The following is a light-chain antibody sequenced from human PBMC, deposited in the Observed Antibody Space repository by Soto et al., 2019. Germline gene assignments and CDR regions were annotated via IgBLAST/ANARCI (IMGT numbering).Light chain of an antibody. V-gene: IGKV1-5*03. Sequence: DIQMTQSPSTLSASVGDRVTITCRASQSISSWLAWYQQKPGKAPKLLIYKASSLESGVTSRFSGSGSGTEFTLTISSLQPDDFATYYCQHYNSYPWTFGQWTKVEIK. J-gene: IGKJ1*01. CDR3: QHYNSYPWT. CDR1: QSISSW. CDR2: KAS.